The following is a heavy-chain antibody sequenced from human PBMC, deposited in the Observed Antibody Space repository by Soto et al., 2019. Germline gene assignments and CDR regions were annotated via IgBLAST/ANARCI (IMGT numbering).Heavy chain of an antibody. D-gene: IGHD3-10*01. CDR2: SSYNGGT. Sequence: SETLSLTCTASTDSSSFTNSYWGWIRQPPGKGLQWIGSSSYNGGTLYNPSLKGRVVISFDTSKKQSSLQVTSVTAADTAVYFCARHRIEVVWRGFDFWGQGSPVTVSS. J-gene: IGHJ4*02. CDR1: TDSSSFTNSY. V-gene: IGHV4-39*01. CDR3: ARHRIEVVWRGFDF.